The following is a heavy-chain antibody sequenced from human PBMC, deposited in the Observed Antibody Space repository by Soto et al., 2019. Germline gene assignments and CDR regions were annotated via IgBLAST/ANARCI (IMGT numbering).Heavy chain of an antibody. CDR3: ARFKLSVTMVRGVIIHYYYGMDV. Sequence: ASVKVSCKASGYTFTSYDINWVRQATGQGLEWMGWMNPNSGNTGYAQKLQGRVTMTRNTSISTAYMELSSLRSEDTAVYYCARFKLSVTMVRGVIIHYYYGMDVWGQGTTVTVSS. D-gene: IGHD3-10*01. CDR2: MNPNSGNT. CDR1: GYTFTSYD. V-gene: IGHV1-8*01. J-gene: IGHJ6*02.